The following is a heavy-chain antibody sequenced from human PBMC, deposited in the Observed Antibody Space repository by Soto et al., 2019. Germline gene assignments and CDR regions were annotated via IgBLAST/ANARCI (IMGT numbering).Heavy chain of an antibody. CDR3: ARRGPGTYFDY. Sequence: EVQLLESGGGLVQPGGSLRLSCAASGFTYSSYAMNWVRQAPGKGLEWVSVISGSGGSTYYADSVKGRFTISRDNSKNTLYLQMNSLRAEDTAVYYCARRGPGTYFDYWGQGTLVTVSS. CDR1: GFTYSSYA. J-gene: IGHJ4*02. D-gene: IGHD6-13*01. V-gene: IGHV3-23*01. CDR2: ISGSGGST.